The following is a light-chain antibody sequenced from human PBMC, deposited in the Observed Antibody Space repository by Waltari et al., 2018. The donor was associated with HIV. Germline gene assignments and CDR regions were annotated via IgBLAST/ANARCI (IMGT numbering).Light chain of an antibody. V-gene: IGLV1-51*01. J-gene: IGLJ3*02. CDR3: GTWDSSLSAWV. Sequence: QSVLTQPPSVSAAPGQKVTISCSGSSSNIGNNYVSWYQHLPGTAPKLLIYDNDMRPSGIPDRFAGSKSGTSATLGITGLQTGDEADYYCGTWDSSLSAWVFGGGTKLTVL. CDR2: DND. CDR1: SSNIGNNY.